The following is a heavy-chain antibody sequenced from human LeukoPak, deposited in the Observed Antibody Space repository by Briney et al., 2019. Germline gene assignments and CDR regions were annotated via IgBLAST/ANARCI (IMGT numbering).Heavy chain of an antibody. D-gene: IGHD1-14*01. Sequence: GGSLRLSCAASGFTFSSYAMTWVRQAPGKGLEWVSAISGSGRSTYYADSVKGRFTISRDNSKNTLYLEMNSLSPDDTAVYYCARGVEPLAANTLAYWGQGTLVTVSS. J-gene: IGHJ4*02. CDR1: GFTFSSYA. V-gene: IGHV3-23*01. CDR2: ISGSGRST. CDR3: ARGVEPLAANTLAY.